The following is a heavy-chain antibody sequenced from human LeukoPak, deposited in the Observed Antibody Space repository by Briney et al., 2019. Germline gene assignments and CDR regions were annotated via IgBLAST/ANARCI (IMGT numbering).Heavy chain of an antibody. V-gene: IGHV4-38-2*02. CDR2: IYHSGST. J-gene: IGHJ4*02. D-gene: IGHD5-18*01. CDR1: GYSISSGYY. CDR3: ARDQGYSYGLIDY. Sequence: SETLSLTCTVSGYSISSGYYWGWIRQPPGKGLEWIGSIYHSGSTYYNPSLKSRVTISVDTSKNQFSLKLSSVTAADTAVYYCARDQGYSYGLIDYWGQGTLITVSS.